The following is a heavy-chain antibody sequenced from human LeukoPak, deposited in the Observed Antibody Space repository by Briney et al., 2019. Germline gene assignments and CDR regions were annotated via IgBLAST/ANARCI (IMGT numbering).Heavy chain of an antibody. CDR3: ARYLPVEPDAFDI. Sequence: SETLSLTCTVSGGSISSYYWSWIRQPPGKGLEWIGYIYYSGSTNYNPSLKSRVTISVDTSKNQFSLKLSSVTAAVTAVYYCARYLPVEPDAFDIWGQGTMVTVSS. J-gene: IGHJ3*02. V-gene: IGHV4-59*08. CDR1: GGSISSYY. CDR2: IYYSGST. D-gene: IGHD1-1*01.